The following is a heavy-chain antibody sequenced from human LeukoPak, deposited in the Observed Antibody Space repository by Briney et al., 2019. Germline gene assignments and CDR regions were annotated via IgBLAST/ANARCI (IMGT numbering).Heavy chain of an antibody. J-gene: IGHJ4*02. D-gene: IGHD5-18*01. CDR3: ARGYSYGNGPFDY. Sequence: ASVKVSCKASGGTFSSYAISWARQAPGQGLEWMGGIIPIFGTANYAQKFQGRVTITADESTSTAYMELSSLRSEDTAVYYCARGYSYGNGPFDYWGQGTLVTVSS. CDR2: IIPIFGTA. CDR1: GGTFSSYA. V-gene: IGHV1-69*13.